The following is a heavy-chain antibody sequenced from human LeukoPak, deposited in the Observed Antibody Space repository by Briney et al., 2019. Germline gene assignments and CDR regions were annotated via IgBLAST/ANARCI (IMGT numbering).Heavy chain of an antibody. CDR2: ITPDGSVQ. CDR3: VSLYRRGNYDVLTGFDY. CDR1: GFTFSTFE. J-gene: IGHJ4*02. Sequence: GGSLRLSCAASGFTFSTFEMHWVRQAPGKGLEWVAAITPDGSVQKYPDAVRGRFSISRDNSKNTLHLQMNSLSAGDPAVYHCVSLYRRGNYDVLTGFDYWGQGTLVTVSS. D-gene: IGHD3-9*01. V-gene: IGHV3-30*04.